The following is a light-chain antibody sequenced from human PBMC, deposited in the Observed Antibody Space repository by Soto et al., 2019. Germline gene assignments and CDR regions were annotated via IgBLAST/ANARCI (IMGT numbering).Light chain of an antibody. CDR3: SSYRSGNNLVV. CDR2: EVN. V-gene: IGLV2-14*01. CDR1: SDDVGGYNY. Sequence: QSALTQPASVSGSPGQSITISCTGTSDDVGGYNYVSWYQQHPGKAPKLMIFEVNNRPSGVSNRFSGSRSGNTASLTISGLQAEEEADYYCSSYRSGNNLVVFGGGTKLTVL. J-gene: IGLJ2*01.